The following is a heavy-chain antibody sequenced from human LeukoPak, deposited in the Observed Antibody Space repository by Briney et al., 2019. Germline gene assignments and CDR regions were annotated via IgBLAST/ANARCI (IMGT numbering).Heavy chain of an antibody. V-gene: IGHV3-30*04. CDR2: MSYDGSNK. J-gene: IGHJ4*02. Sequence: PGGSLRLSCAASGFTFSNYAMNWVRQAPGKGLEWVAVMSYDGSNKYYADSVKGRFTISRDNAKNTLYLQMNSLRTEDTAVYNYARDNYYDSSGYYSFDYWGQGTLVTVSS. CDR3: ARDNYYDSSGYYSFDY. D-gene: IGHD3-22*01. CDR1: GFTFSNYA.